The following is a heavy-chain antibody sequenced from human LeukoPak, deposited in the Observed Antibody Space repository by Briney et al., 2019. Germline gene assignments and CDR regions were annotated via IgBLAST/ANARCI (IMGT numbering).Heavy chain of an antibody. CDR2: IIPIFGTA. D-gene: IGHD6-13*01. CDR1: GGTFSSYA. J-gene: IGHJ6*03. V-gene: IGHV1-69*06. Sequence: SVKVSCKASGGTFSSYAISWVRQAPGQGLEWTGGIIPIFGTANYAQKFQGRVTITADKSTSTAYMELSSLRSEDTAVYYCARCAGIAAAGTRYYYMDVWGKGTTVTVSS. CDR3: ARCAGIAAAGTRYYYMDV.